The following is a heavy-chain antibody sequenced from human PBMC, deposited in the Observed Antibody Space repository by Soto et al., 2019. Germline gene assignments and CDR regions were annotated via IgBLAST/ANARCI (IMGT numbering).Heavy chain of an antibody. V-gene: IGHV1-18*01. D-gene: IGHD3-9*01. J-gene: IGHJ5*02. CDR2: ISAYNGNT. Sequence: QVHLVQSGAEVKKPGASVTVSCKASGYIFSNYGFSWVRQAPGQGLEWMGWISAYNGNTKYAQNLQDRVSLTTDTSTSSAFMELRSLTSDDTALYFCARAPYWFYDMVTHWFGPRGQGTLVTVTS. CDR1: GYIFSNYG. CDR3: ARAPYWFYDMVTHWFGP.